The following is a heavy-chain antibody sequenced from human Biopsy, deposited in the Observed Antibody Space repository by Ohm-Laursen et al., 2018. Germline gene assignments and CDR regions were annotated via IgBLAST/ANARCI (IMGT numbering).Heavy chain of an antibody. J-gene: IGHJ4*02. CDR2: ISNSGNT. CDR1: GDSINSSY. CDR3: ARRGSGGRSFDY. D-gene: IGHD2-15*01. V-gene: IGHV4-59*08. Sequence: SDTLSLTCTVSGDSINSSYWSWIRQAPGKGLEWIGFISNSGNTNYNPSLKSRVTISADTSKSQFSLKLGSVTVADTAVFYCARRGSGGRSFDYWGQGSLVTVSS.